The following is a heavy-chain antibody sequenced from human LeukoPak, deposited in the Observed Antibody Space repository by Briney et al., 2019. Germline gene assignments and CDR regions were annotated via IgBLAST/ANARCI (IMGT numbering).Heavy chain of an antibody. CDR3: AKEGLNIATRDFFDS. CDR2: ISSSGSTI. J-gene: IGHJ4*02. Sequence: GGSLRLSCAASGFTFSSYEMNWVRQAPGKGLEWVSYISSSGSTIYYADSVKGRFTISRDNPKNTLYLQMNSLRAEDTAVYYCAKEGLNIATRDFFDSWGQGTLVTVSS. D-gene: IGHD6-6*01. CDR1: GFTFSSYE. V-gene: IGHV3-48*03.